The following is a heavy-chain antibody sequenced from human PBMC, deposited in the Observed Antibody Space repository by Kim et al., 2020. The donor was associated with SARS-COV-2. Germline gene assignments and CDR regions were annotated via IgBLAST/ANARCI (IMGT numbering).Heavy chain of an antibody. J-gene: IGHJ4*02. V-gene: IGHV3-21*01. CDR2: ISSSSSYI. CDR1: GFTFSSYS. CDR3: AREIEPRHSSSWYNPFDY. D-gene: IGHD6-13*01. Sequence: GGSLRLSCAASGFTFSSYSMNWVRQAPGKGLEWVSSISSSSSYIYYADSVKGRFTISRDNAKNSLYLQMNSLRAEDTAVYYCAREIEPRHSSSWYNPFDYWGQGTLVTVSS.